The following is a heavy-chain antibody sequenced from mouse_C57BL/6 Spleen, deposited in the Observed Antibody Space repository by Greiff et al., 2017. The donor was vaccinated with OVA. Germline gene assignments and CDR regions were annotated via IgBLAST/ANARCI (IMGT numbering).Heavy chain of an antibody. CDR3: ARAGYDGYYAFDY. J-gene: IGHJ2*01. V-gene: IGHV3-1*01. CDR1: GYSITSGYD. D-gene: IGHD2-3*01. CDR2: ISYSGST. Sequence: VQLKESGPGMVKPSQSLSLTCTVTGYSITSGYDWHWIRHFPGNKLEWMGYISYSGSTNYNPSLKSRISITHDTSKNHFFLKLNSVTTEDTATYYCARAGYDGYYAFDYWGQGTTLTVSS.